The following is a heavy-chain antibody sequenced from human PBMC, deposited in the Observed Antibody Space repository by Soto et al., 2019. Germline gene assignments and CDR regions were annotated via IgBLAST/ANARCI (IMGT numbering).Heavy chain of an antibody. D-gene: IGHD4-17*01. CDR3: ARDPTTETTYGEYNWFDP. V-gene: IGHV1-18*01. CDR1: GYTFTSYG. CDR2: ISAYNGNT. J-gene: IGHJ5*02. Sequence: ASVKVSCKASGYTFTSYGITWVRQAPGQGLEWMGWISAYNGNTDYAQKLQGRVTMTTDTSTSTAYMELRSLRSDDTAVYYCARDPTTETTYGEYNWFDPWSQGTLVTVSS.